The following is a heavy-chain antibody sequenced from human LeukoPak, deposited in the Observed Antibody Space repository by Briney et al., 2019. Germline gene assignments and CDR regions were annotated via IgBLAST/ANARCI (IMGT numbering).Heavy chain of an antibody. D-gene: IGHD4-23*01. CDR3: ARVRWNYYFDY. CDR1: GFTFSSYS. J-gene: IGHJ4*02. V-gene: IGHV3-21*01. Sequence: GGSLRLSCAASGFTFSSYSMSWVRQAPGKGLEWVSSISTSSSYIYYADSVKGRFTISRDNSKNTLYLQMNSLRAEDTAVYYCARVRWNYYFDYWGQGTLVTVSS. CDR2: ISTSSSYI.